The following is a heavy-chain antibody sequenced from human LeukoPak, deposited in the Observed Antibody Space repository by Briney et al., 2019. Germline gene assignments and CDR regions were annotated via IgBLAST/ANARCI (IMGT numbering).Heavy chain of an antibody. CDR3: ASSPNFYYYYMGV. J-gene: IGHJ6*03. CDR1: GGSISSYY. Sequence: SETLSLTCTVSGGSISSYYWSWIRQPAGKGLEWIGRIYSNGITNYNPSLKSRLTMSVDTSKKEFSLKLTSVTAADTGVYYCASSPNFYYYYMGVWGEGTTVTVSS. CDR2: IYSNGIT. V-gene: IGHV4-4*07.